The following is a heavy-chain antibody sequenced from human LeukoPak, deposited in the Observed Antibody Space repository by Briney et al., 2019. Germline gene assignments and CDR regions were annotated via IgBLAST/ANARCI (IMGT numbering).Heavy chain of an antibody. Sequence: SETLSLTCTVSGGSISSYYWSLIRQPPGKGLEWIGYIYYSGSTNYNPSLKSRVTISVDTSKNQFSLKLSSVTAADTAVYYCARLNDRHLKPEDYWGQGTLVTVSS. J-gene: IGHJ4*02. CDR2: IYYSGST. CDR3: ARLNDRHLKPEDY. CDR1: GGSISSYY. D-gene: IGHD3-3*02. V-gene: IGHV4-59*08.